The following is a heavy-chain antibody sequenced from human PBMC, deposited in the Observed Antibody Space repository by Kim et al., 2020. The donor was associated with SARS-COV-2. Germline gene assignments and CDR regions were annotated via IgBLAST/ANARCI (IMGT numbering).Heavy chain of an antibody. Sequence: SETLSLTCTVSGGDISDYYWNWIRQAPGKGLEWIGSVHRSGSTSHNPSLESRVTMSVDPSKRQFSLKLTSVTAADTAIYYCARDLVSVTGYFAYWVQGTL. V-gene: IGHV4-4*07. CDR2: VHRSGST. CDR1: GGDISDYY. D-gene: IGHD6-19*01. J-gene: IGHJ4*02. CDR3: ARDLVSVTGYFAY.